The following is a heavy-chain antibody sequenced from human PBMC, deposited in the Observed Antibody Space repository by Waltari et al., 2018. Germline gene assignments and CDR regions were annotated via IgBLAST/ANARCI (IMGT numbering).Heavy chain of an antibody. CDR3: ARAYSSSSGNFDY. Sequence: QVQLVQSGAEVKKPGSSVKVSCKASGGTFSSYAISWVRRAPGQGLEWMGRIIPIVGTANYSQKFQGRVTITADKSTSTSYMELSSLRSEDTAVYYCARAYSSSSGNFDYWGQGTLVTVSS. V-gene: IGHV1-69*08. CDR1: GGTFSSYA. J-gene: IGHJ4*02. CDR2: IIPIVGTA. D-gene: IGHD6-6*01.